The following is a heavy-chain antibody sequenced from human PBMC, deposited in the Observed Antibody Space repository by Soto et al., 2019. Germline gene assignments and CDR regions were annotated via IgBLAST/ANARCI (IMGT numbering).Heavy chain of an antibody. D-gene: IGHD6-13*01. CDR1: GYTFTSDD. Sequence: QVQLVQSGAEVKKPRASVKVSCKASGYTFTSDDIIWVRQATGQGLEWMGWMNPYSGDTGYAQKFQGRVTMTRDTSISTAYMELSTLSSEDSAVYYCARGVAADGTDRFDPWGQGTLVTVSS. V-gene: IGHV1-8*01. CDR3: ARGVAADGTDRFDP. J-gene: IGHJ5*02. CDR2: MNPYSGDT.